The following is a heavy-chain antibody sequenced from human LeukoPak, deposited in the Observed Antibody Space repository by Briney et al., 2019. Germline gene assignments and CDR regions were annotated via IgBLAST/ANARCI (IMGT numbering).Heavy chain of an antibody. CDR2: INTDGSST. J-gene: IGHJ6*03. Sequence: PGGSLRLSCAASGFTFSSYWMHWVRQAPGKGLVWVSRINTDGSSTSYADSVKGRFTISRDNAKNSLYLQMNSLRAEDTAVYYCARDHRIGWGSSWESWYMDVWGKGTTVTVSS. V-gene: IGHV3-74*01. CDR3: ARDHRIGWGSSWESWYMDV. CDR1: GFTFSSYW. D-gene: IGHD6-13*01.